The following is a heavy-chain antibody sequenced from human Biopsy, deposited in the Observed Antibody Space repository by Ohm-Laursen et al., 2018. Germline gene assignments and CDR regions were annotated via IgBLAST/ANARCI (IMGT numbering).Heavy chain of an antibody. CDR3: AKGQDLRGGAEYFQH. CDR2: INPHSGTT. D-gene: IGHD2-15*01. Sequence: ASVKVSCKASGYTFTDQYLHRVRQVPGQGLEWMGWINPHSGTTKFAQDFQGRVTMTRDTSITTAYMELRRLRSDDTAVYYCAKGQDLRGGAEYFQHWGQGALVTVSS. CDR1: GYTFTDQY. J-gene: IGHJ1*01. V-gene: IGHV1-2*02.